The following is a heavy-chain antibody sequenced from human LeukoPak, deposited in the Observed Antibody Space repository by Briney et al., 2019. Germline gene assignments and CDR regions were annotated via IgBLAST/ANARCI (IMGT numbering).Heavy chain of an antibody. CDR2: IVPIFGTA. J-gene: IGHJ4*02. CDR1: GGTFSSYA. V-gene: IGHV1-69*13. D-gene: IGHD6-19*01. CDR3: AREGLYSSGLYAGGFDY. Sequence: GASVKVSCKASGGTFSSYAISWVRQAPGQGLEWMGGIVPIFGTANYAQKFQGRVTITADESTSTAYMELSSLRSEDTAVYYCAREGLYSSGLYAGGFDYWGQGTLVTVSS.